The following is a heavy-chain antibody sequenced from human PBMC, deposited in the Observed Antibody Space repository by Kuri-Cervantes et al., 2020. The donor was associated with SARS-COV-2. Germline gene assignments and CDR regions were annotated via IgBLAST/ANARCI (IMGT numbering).Heavy chain of an antibody. Sequence: SETLSLTCTVSGGSISSYYWSWIRQPPGKGLEWIGEINHSGSTNYNPSLKSRVTISVDTSKNQFSLKLSSVTAVDTAVYYCARGVGAAVAGTLITIYYYYGMDVWGQGTTVTVSS. D-gene: IGHD6-19*01. CDR1: GGSISSYY. V-gene: IGHV4-34*01. CDR3: ARGVGAAVAGTLITIYYYYGMDV. CDR2: INHSGST. J-gene: IGHJ6*02.